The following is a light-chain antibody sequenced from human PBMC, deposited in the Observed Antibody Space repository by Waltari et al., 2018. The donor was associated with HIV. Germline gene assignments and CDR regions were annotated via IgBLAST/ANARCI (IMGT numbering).Light chain of an antibody. CDR2: GVN. J-gene: IGLJ3*02. Sequence: QSALTPPASVSGSPGQSITISCSGSSRDVGGYDSVSWCQQHPGKAPKLIIYGVNKRPSGVSNRFSGSKSGNTASLTISGLQAEDEADYYCYSYAGSRTWVFGGGTKLTVL. V-gene: IGLV2-23*02. CDR1: SRDVGGYDS. CDR3: YSYAGSRTWV.